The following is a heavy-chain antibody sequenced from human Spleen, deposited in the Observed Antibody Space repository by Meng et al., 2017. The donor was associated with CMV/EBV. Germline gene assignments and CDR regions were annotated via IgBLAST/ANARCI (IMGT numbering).Heavy chain of an antibody. CDR2: IYSGGST. V-gene: IGHV3-53*01. Sequence: LSCAASGFTVSSNYMSWVRQAPGKGLEWVSVIYSGGSTYYADSVKGRFTISRDNSKNTLYLQMNSLRAEDTAVYYCARVRFGEFYDYWGQGTLVTVSS. CDR1: GFTVSSNY. J-gene: IGHJ4*02. CDR3: ARVRFGEFYDY. D-gene: IGHD3-10*01.